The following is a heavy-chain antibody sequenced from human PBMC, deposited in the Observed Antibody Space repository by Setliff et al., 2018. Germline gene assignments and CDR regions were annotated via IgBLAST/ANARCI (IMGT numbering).Heavy chain of an antibody. J-gene: IGHJ5*02. CDR3: AKDWGSDTVAPHHFFDP. CDR2: IWYDGINK. Sequence: LKISCAASGFTFSNYGMHWVRQAPGKGLEWVAVIWYDGINKYYADSVKGRFTISRDNSKNTLYPQMNSLRAEDAAVYYCAKDWGSDTVAPHHFFDPWGQGTLVTVSS. D-gene: IGHD6-19*01. CDR1: GFTFSNYG. V-gene: IGHV3-33*06.